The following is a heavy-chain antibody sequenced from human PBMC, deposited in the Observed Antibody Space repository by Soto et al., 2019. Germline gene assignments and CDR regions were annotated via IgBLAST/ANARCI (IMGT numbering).Heavy chain of an antibody. D-gene: IGHD3-3*01. CDR1: GGSISSGGYY. CDR3: ARLSTSITILGVVLNWFDT. Sequence: QVQLQESGPGLVKPSQTLSLTCTVSGGSISSGGYYWSWIRQHPGKGLEWIGYIYYSGSTYYNPSLKSRVTITVDTSKNQFYLQLSSVTDADTAVYYCARLSTSITILGVVLNWFDTWGQGTLVAVSS. J-gene: IGHJ5*02. CDR2: IYYSGST. V-gene: IGHV4-31*03.